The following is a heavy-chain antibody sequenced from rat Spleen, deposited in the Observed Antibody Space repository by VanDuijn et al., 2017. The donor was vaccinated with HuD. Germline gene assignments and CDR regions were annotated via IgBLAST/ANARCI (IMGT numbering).Heavy chain of an antibody. Sequence: EVQLVESGGGLVQPGRSLKLSCEVSGFTFNNYCMSWIRQAPGKGLEWVASITNTGGSIYYPDSVKGRFTISPDNAKSTLSLQMDSLRSEDTATYHCARRHYGYTDYFDYWGQGVMVTVSS. CDR1: GFTFNNYC. V-gene: IGHV5-31*01. J-gene: IGHJ2*01. CDR2: ITNTGGSI. D-gene: IGHD1-9*01. CDR3: ARRHYGYTDYFDY.